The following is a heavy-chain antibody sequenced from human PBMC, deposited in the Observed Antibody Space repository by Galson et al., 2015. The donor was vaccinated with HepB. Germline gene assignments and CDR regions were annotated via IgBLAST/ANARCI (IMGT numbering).Heavy chain of an antibody. V-gene: IGHV3-53*01. D-gene: IGHD2-2*01. Sequence: SLRLSCAASGFTVSSNCMSWVRQAPGKGLEWVSVIYSGVNTFYADSVKGRFTIFRDNSKNTVYLQMNSLRAEDTALYYCARAGSTNYYGLDVWGQGTTVTVSS. CDR1: GFTVSSNC. CDR3: ARAGSTNYYGLDV. CDR2: IYSGVNT. J-gene: IGHJ6*02.